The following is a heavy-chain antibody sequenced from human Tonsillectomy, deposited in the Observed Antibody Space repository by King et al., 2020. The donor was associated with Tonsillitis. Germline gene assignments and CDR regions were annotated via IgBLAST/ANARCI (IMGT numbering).Heavy chain of an antibody. CDR2: FRFDGSSK. D-gene: IGHD6-19*01. Sequence: VQLVESGGGVVQPGGSLRLSCAASGFTFSTYGMHWVRQAPGKGLEWVAFFRFDGSSKYYADSVKGRFTISRDNFKNTLYLQMNSLISEDTAVYYCAKAQGAVAPGALDYWGQGTLVTVSS. V-gene: IGHV3-30*02. CDR1: GFTFSTYG. CDR3: AKAQGAVAPGALDY. J-gene: IGHJ4*02.